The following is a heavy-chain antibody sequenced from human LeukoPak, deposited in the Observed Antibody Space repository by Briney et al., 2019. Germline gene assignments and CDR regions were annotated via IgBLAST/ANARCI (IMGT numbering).Heavy chain of an antibody. CDR1: GFTFSSYS. V-gene: IGHV3-21*01. J-gene: IGHJ4*02. CDR3: ARDGDYDFWSGYFDH. Sequence: TGGSLRLSCAASGFTFSSYSMNWVRQAPGKGLEWVSSISSSSSYIYYADSVKGRFTISRDNAKNSLYLQMNSLRAEDTAVYYCARDGDYDFWSGYFDHWGQGTLVTVSS. CDR2: ISSSSSYI. D-gene: IGHD3-3*01.